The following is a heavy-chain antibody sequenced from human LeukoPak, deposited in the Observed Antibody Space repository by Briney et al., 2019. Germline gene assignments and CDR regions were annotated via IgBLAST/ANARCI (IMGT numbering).Heavy chain of an antibody. V-gene: IGHV3-21*01. D-gene: IGHD6-13*01. J-gene: IGHJ4*02. CDR3: ARIWDLRFSSSWTGDY. CDR2: ISSGSRYI. Sequence: PGGSLRLSCAASGFTFSSYTMNWVRQAPGKGLEWVSSISSGSRYIYYADSLKGRFTISRDNAKNSLYLQMNSLRAEDTAVYYCARIWDLRFSSSWTGDYWGQGTLVTVSS. CDR1: GFTFSSYT.